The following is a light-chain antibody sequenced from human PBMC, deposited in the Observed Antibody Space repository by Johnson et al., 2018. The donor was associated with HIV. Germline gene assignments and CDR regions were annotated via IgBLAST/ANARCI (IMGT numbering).Light chain of an antibody. Sequence: HSVLTQPPSVSAAPGQKITVSCSGSSSNIGNNYVSWYQQVPGTAPKLLIYDNNKRSSGIPDRISGSKSGTSATLGITGLHTGDEADYDCGTWDTRLSAGHVFGTGTKVTVL. CDR3: GTWDTRLSAGHV. CDR2: DNN. J-gene: IGLJ1*01. V-gene: IGLV1-51*01. CDR1: SSNIGNNY.